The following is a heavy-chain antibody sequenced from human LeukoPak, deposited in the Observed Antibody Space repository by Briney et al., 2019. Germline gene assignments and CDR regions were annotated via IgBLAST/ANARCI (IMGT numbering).Heavy chain of an antibody. Sequence: GGSLRLSCAASGFTVSSNYMSWVRQAPGKGLEWVSVIYSGGSTYYADSVKGRFTISRDNSKNTLYLQMNSLRAEDTAVYYCVVVPAAKSYYYYYGMDVWGQGTTVTVSS. J-gene: IGHJ6*02. CDR2: IYSGGST. V-gene: IGHV3-66*01. CDR1: GFTVSSNY. D-gene: IGHD2-2*01. CDR3: VVVPAAKSYYYYYGMDV.